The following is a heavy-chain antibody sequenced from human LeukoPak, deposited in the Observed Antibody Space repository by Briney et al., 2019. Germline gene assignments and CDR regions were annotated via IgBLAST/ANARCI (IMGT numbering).Heavy chain of an antibody. D-gene: IGHD6-19*01. V-gene: IGHV1-2*02. CDR3: ARAFTSLEWLAHQDYYFDY. CDR1: GYTFTGYY. Sequence: GASVKVSCKASGYTFTGYYMHWVRQAPGQGLEWMGWINPNSGGTNYAQKFQGRVNITRDTSISTAYMELSRLRSDDTAVYYCARAFTSLEWLAHQDYYFDYWGQGTLVTVSS. J-gene: IGHJ4*02. CDR2: INPNSGGT.